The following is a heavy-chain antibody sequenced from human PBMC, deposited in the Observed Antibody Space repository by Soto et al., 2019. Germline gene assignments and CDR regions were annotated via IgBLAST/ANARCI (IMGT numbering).Heavy chain of an antibody. CDR3: ARGRSNDYGDYVAFDI. CDR1: GDSVSSNSAA. Sequence: SQTLSLTCAISGDSVSSNSAALNLSMQSPSRGLEWLGRTYYRSKWYNDYAVSVKSRITINPDTSKNQFSLQLNSVTPEDTAVYYCARGRSNDYGDYVAFDIWGQGTMVTVSS. J-gene: IGHJ3*02. CDR2: TYYRSKWYN. V-gene: IGHV6-1*01. D-gene: IGHD4-17*01.